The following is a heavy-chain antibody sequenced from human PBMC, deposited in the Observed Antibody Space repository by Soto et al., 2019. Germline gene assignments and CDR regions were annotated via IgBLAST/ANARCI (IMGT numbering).Heavy chain of an antibody. V-gene: IGHV2-5*02. D-gene: IGHD3-10*01. J-gene: IGHJ1*01. CDR3: AHSPAPRVYFQH. Sequence: SGPTLVNPTRTRTLTWVFSGFSLNTGGVTVGWIRQPPGKALEWVALIYWDDGKRYSPSLKSRLTITKETSRNQVVLTMTNVDPEDTATYFCAHSPAPRVYFQHWGEGTLVTVSS. CDR1: GFSLNTGGVT. CDR2: IYWDDGK.